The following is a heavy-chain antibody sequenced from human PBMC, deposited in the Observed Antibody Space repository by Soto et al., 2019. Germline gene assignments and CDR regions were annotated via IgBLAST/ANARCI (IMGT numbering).Heavy chain of an antibody. V-gene: IGHV4-34*01. Sequence: PSETLSLTCAVYCGSFSGYYWSWIRQPPGKGLEWIGEINHSGSTNYNPSLKSRVTISVDTSKNQFSLKLSSVTAADTAVYYCARCVCWHSAWASHYYGMDVWGQGTTVTVSS. D-gene: IGHD2-21*01. CDR3: ARCVCWHSAWASHYYGMDV. CDR2: INHSGST. J-gene: IGHJ6*02. CDR1: CGSFSGYY.